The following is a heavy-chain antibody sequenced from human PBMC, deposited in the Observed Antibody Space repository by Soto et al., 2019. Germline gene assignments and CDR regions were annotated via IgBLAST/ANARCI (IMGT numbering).Heavy chain of an antibody. J-gene: IGHJ6*02. Sequence: QVQLVESGGGVVQPGRSLRLSCAASGFTFSNYGMHWVRQAPGMGLEWVAVISYDGSNKYYADSVKGRFTISRDNSRNTLYLQMNSLRAEDTAVYYCANDRAKNYYYGMDVWGQGTTVTVSS. CDR1: GFTFSNYG. CDR3: ANDRAKNYYYGMDV. CDR2: ISYDGSNK. D-gene: IGHD3-10*01. V-gene: IGHV3-30*18.